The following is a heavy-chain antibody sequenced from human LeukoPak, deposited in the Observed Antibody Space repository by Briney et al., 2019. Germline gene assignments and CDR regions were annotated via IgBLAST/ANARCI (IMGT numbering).Heavy chain of an antibody. Sequence: ASVKVSCKASGYTFTGYYMHWVRQAPGQGLEWMGWINPNSGGTNYAQKFQGRVTMTRDTSISTAYMELSRLRSDDTAVYYCARGTYGSGSYYNGRFDYWGQGTLVTVSS. CDR1: GYTFTGYY. CDR3: ARGTYGSGSYYNGRFDY. V-gene: IGHV1-2*02. D-gene: IGHD3-10*01. J-gene: IGHJ4*02. CDR2: INPNSGGT.